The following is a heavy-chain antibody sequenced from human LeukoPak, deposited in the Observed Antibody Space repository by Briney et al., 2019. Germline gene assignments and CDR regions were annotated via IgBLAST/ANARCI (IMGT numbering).Heavy chain of an antibody. CDR3: ASFFTSGYLRDY. D-gene: IGHD3-3*01. J-gene: IGHJ4*02. Sequence: PSETLSLTCAVSGGSISSSNWWSWVRQPPGKGLEWIGEIYHGGCTNYNPSLKSRVTVSVDKSKNQFSLKLSSVTAADTAVYYCASFFTSGYLRDYWGQGTLVTVSS. CDR1: GGSISSSNW. CDR2: IYHGGCT. V-gene: IGHV4-4*02.